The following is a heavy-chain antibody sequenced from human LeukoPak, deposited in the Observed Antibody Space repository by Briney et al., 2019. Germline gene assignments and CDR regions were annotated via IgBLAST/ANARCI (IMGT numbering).Heavy chain of an antibody. J-gene: IGHJ6*03. D-gene: IGHD3-10*01. V-gene: IGHV1-69*06. CDR1: GGTFSSYA. CDR2: IIPIFGTA. CDR3: ARAVNGLTMVRGVRDYYYYMDV. Sequence: SVKVSCKASGGTFSSYAISWVRQAPGQGLEWMGGIIPIFGTANYAQKFQGSFTITADKSTSTAYLELSSLRSEDTAVYFCARAVNGLTMVRGVRDYYYYMDVWGKGTTVTVSS.